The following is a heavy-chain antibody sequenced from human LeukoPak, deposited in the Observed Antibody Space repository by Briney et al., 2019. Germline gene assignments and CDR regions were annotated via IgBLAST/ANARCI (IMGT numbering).Heavy chain of an antibody. CDR2: IYYSGST. D-gene: IGHD6-13*01. CDR1: GGSISSYY. CDR3: ARHYSSSWYPYYYYYGMDV. J-gene: IGHJ6*02. Sequence: SETLSLTCTVSGGSISSYYRSWIRQPPGKGLEWIGYIYYSGSTNYNPSLKSRVTISVDTSKNQFSLKLSSVTAADTAVYYCARHYSSSWYPYYYYYGMDVWGQGTTVTVSS. V-gene: IGHV4-59*08.